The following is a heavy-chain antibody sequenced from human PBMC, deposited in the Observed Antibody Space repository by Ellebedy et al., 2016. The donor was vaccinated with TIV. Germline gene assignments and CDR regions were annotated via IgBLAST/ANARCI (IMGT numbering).Heavy chain of an antibody. CDR2: IVGGGA. CDR1: GFTFSNFA. J-gene: IGHJ3*02. D-gene: IGHD3-16*01. V-gene: IGHV3-23*01. Sequence: PGGSLRLSCAASGFTFSNFAMSRVRKAPGKGLEGVSGIVGGGAERYADSVKGRFTISRDNSKNTVDLQMKSLRDEDTAIYYCAKDQVGGDGRWVFDIWGQGTMVTVSS. CDR3: AKDQVGGDGRWVFDI.